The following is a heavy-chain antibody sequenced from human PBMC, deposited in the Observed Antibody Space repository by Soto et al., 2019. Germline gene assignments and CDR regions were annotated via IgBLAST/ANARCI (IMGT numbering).Heavy chain of an antibody. CDR1: GGTFRSYA. Sequence: QVQLVQSGAEVKKPGSSVKVSCRASGGTFRSYAISWVRQAPGQGLEWMGGIIPIFDTTIYAQKCQGRVTITADKSTGTAYMELSSLASGDTAVYFCARVGWEIPPRFFGMDGWGQGTTVTVSS. J-gene: IGHJ6*02. V-gene: IGHV1-69*06. CDR3: ARVGWEIPPRFFGMDG. CDR2: IIPIFDTT. D-gene: IGHD1-26*01.